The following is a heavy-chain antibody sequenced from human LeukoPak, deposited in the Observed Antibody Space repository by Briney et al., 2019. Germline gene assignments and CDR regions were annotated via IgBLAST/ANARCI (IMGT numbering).Heavy chain of an antibody. Sequence: SVKVSCKASGYTFTSYGITWVRKAPGQGLKRMGWISAYNGNTNYAQKLQGRVTMTTDTSTSTAYMELRSLRSDDTAVYYCARGGGAAADYSYYYMDVWGKGTTVTVSS. CDR1: GYTFTSYG. D-gene: IGHD6-13*01. J-gene: IGHJ6*03. CDR3: ARGGGAAADYSYYYMDV. V-gene: IGHV1-18*01. CDR2: ISAYNGNT.